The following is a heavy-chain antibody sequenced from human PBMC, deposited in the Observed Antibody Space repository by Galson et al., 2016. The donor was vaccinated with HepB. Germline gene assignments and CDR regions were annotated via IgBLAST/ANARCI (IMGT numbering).Heavy chain of an antibody. CDR3: ASQPQPKNVDLAMVEYPDY. J-gene: IGHJ4*02. CDR1: GFRVSGNY. D-gene: IGHD5-18*01. Sequence: SLRLSCAASGFRVSGNYMNWVRPAPGKGLEWVSIIYSGGRTYYADSVKGRFTISRDNAKNTLYLQMNSLRAEDTAVSYCASQPQPKNVDLAMVEYPDYWGQGTLVTVSS. V-gene: IGHV3-53*01. CDR2: IYSGGRT.